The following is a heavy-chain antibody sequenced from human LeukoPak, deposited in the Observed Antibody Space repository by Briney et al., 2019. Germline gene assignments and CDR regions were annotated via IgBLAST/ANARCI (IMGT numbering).Heavy chain of an antibody. CDR3: ASPVTTVTTSSGAFDI. V-gene: IGHV3-30*04. D-gene: IGHD4-17*01. CDR2: ISYDGSNK. Sequence: GGSLRLSCAASGFTFSSYAMIWVRQAPGKGLEWVAVISYDGSNKYYADSVKGRFTISRDNSKNTLYLQMNSLRAEDTAVYYCASPVTTVTTSSGAFDIWGQGTMDTVSS. J-gene: IGHJ3*02. CDR1: GFTFSSYA.